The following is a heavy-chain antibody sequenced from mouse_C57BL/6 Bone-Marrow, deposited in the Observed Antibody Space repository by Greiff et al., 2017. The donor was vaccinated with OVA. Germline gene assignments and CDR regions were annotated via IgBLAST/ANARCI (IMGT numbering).Heavy chain of an antibody. CDR2: INPSTGGT. D-gene: IGHD5-5*01. V-gene: IGHV1-42*01. CDR1: GYSFTGYY. J-gene: IGHJ2*01. Sequence: EVQLQQSGPELVKPGASVKISCKASGYSFTGYYMNWVKQSPEKSLEWIGEINPSTGGTTYNQKFKAKATLTVDKSSSTAYMQLKSLTSEDSAVYYCARRLPYFDYWGQGTTLTVSS. CDR3: ARRLPYFDY.